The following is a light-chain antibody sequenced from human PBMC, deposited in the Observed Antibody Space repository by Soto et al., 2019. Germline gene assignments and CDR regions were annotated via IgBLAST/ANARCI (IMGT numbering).Light chain of an antibody. J-gene: IGKJ5*01. V-gene: IGKV1-27*01. Sequence: DIQMTQSPSSLSASVGDRVTITCRASEGISNVLAWYQQKPGKVPKLLISAASTLQSGVPSRFSGIGSETDFPLTLTSLQPEDVATYYCQKYSSVITLGQGTRLEI. CDR1: EGISNV. CDR3: QKYSSVIT. CDR2: AAS.